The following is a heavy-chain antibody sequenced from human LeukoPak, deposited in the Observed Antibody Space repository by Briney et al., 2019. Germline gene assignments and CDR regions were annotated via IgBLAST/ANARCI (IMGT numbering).Heavy chain of an antibody. CDR3: ARGWETRAYTDY. J-gene: IGHJ4*02. D-gene: IGHD1-26*01. Sequence: ASVKVACKASGYTFTGYYMHWARQAPGQGLEWMGWINPNSGGTNYAQKFQGRVTMTRDTSISTDYMELSRLRSDDTAVYYCARGWETRAYTDYWGQGTLVTVSS. CDR1: GYTFTGYY. V-gene: IGHV1-2*02. CDR2: INPNSGGT.